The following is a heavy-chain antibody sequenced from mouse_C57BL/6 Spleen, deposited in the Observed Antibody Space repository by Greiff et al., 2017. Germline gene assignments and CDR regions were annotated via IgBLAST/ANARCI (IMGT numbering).Heavy chain of an antibody. CDR2: IYPGDGDT. D-gene: IGHD1-1*01. V-gene: IGHV1-82*01. CDR1: GYAFSSSW. Sequence: QVQLKESGPELVKPGASVKISCKASGYAFSSSWMNWVKQRPGKGLEWIGRIYPGDGDTNYNGKFKGKATLTADKSSSTAYMQLSSLTSEDSAVYFCARGLPFITAVVAPYYYAMDYWGQGTSVTVSS. CDR3: ARGLPFITAVVAPYYYAMDY. J-gene: IGHJ4*01.